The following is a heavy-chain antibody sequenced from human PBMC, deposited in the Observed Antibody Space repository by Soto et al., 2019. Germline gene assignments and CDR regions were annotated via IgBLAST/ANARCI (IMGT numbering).Heavy chain of an antibody. V-gene: IGHV3-74*01. CDR1: GFTFGSYW. CDR2: ISSDGSST. J-gene: IGHJ5*02. Sequence: EVQLVESGGGLVQPGGSLRLPCAASGFTFGSYWMHWVRQAPGKGLVWVSRISSDGSSTTYADSVKGRFTISRDNAKNTLYMKIDSLRAEATGVYYCARGPYCISTSCYDWFDPWGQGTLVTVSS. CDR3: ARGPYCISTSCYDWFDP. D-gene: IGHD2-2*01.